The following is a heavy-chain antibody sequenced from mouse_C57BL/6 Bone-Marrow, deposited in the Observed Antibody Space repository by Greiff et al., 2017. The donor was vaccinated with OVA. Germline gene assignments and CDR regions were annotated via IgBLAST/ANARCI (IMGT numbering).Heavy chain of an antibody. CDR2: IHPSDSDT. J-gene: IGHJ3*01. Sequence: VQLQQPGAELVKPGASVKVSCTASGYTFTSYWMPWVRQRPGQGLEWIGRIHPSDSDTNYNQKFKGKATLTVDKSSSTAYMQLSSLTSEDSAVYYCASYARYDMFAYGGQGTLVTVSA. D-gene: IGHD1-1*01. CDR1: GYTFTSYW. CDR3: ASYARYDMFAY. V-gene: IGHV1-74*01.